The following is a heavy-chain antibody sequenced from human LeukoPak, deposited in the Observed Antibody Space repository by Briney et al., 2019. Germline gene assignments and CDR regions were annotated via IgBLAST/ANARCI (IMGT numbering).Heavy chain of an antibody. CDR3: AVYDSSGSVYHGDYYYMDV. Sequence: PAGGSLRLSCAASGFTFSSYAMSWVRQAPGKGLEWVSAISGSGGSTYYADSVKGRFTISRDNSKNTLYLQMNSLRAEDTAVYYCAVYDSSGSVYHGDYYYMDVWGKGTTVTVSS. CDR2: ISGSGGST. D-gene: IGHD3-22*01. J-gene: IGHJ6*03. CDR1: GFTFSSYA. V-gene: IGHV3-23*01.